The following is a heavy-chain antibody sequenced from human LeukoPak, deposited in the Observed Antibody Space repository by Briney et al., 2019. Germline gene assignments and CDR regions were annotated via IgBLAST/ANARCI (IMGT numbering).Heavy chain of an antibody. CDR2: ISADGFT. Sequence: PGGSLRLSCAASGFTFSDNHMNWVRQAPGKGLEWVSGISADGFTHYADSVKGRFTVSRDISKNTVSLQMNSLKPEDTAVYYCARDPRDGYGHFGRWGQGTLVTVSS. J-gene: IGHJ4*02. CDR1: GFTFSDNH. V-gene: IGHV3-66*02. D-gene: IGHD5-24*01. CDR3: ARDPRDGYGHFGR.